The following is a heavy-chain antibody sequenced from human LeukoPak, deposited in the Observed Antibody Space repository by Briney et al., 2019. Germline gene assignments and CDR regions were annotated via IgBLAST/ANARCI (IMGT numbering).Heavy chain of an antibody. V-gene: IGHV5-51*01. CDR3: ARHRAWGVADDY. J-gene: IGHJ4*02. CDR1: GYNFNTYW. Sequence: GESLKISCKGSGYNFNTYWIGWVRQMPGKGLEWMGIIYPGDPDTRYSPSFQGQVTISADKSISTAYLQWSSLKASDTAMYYCARHRAWGVADDYWGQGTLVTVSS. CDR2: IYPGDPDT. D-gene: IGHD6-19*01.